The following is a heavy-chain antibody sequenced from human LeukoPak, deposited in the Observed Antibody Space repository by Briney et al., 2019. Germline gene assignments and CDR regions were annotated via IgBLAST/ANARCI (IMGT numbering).Heavy chain of an antibody. CDR3: ASPYYYGSGSPYYYYGMDV. J-gene: IGHJ6*02. CDR1: GGTFSSYA. D-gene: IGHD3-10*01. V-gene: IGHV1-69*04. Sequence: SVKVSCKASGGTFSSYAISWVRQAPGKGLEWMGRIIPILGIANYAQKFQGRVTITADKSTSTAYMELSSLRSEDTAVYYCASPYYYGSGSPYYYYGMDVWGQGTTVTVSS. CDR2: IIPILGIA.